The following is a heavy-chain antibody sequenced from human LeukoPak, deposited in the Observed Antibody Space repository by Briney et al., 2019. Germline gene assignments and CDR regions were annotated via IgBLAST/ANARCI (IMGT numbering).Heavy chain of an antibody. CDR1: GYTFTGYY. J-gene: IGHJ6*02. CDR3: ARVNIVATMAHYYYGVDV. CDR2: INPNSGGT. V-gene: IGHV1-2*02. Sequence: ASVKVSCKASGYTFTGYYMHWVRQAPGQGLEWMGWINPNSGGTNYAQKFQGRVTMTRDTSISTAYMELSRLRSDDTAVYYCARVNIVATMAHYYYGVDVWGQGTTVTVSS. D-gene: IGHD5-12*01.